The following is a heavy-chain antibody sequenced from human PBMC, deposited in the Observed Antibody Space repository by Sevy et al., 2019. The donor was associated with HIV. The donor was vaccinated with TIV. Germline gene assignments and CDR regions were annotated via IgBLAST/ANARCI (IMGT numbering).Heavy chain of an antibody. CDR3: ARDLAGYDFWSGYYGYYYGMDV. CDR1: GGSISSYY. V-gene: IGHV4-59*01. D-gene: IGHD3-3*01. CDR2: IYYSGST. J-gene: IGHJ6*02. Sequence: SETLSLTCTVSGGSISSYYWSWIRQPPGKGLEWIGYIYYSGSTNYNPSLKSRVTISVDTSKNQFSLKLSSVTAADTAVYYCARDLAGYDFWSGYYGYYYGMDVWGQGTTVTVSS.